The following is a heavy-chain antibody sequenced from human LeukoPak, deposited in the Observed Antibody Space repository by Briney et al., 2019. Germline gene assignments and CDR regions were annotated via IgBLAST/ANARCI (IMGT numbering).Heavy chain of an antibody. V-gene: IGHV3-74*01. CDR2: INSDGSTT. D-gene: IGHD1-26*01. Sequence: GGSLRLSCVASGFTFSSYWMHWVRQAPGEGLVWVSRINSDGSTTTYADSVKGRFTISRDNAKNSLYLQMNSLRAEDTAVYYCARDLLGWELHYFDYWGQGTLVTVSS. CDR1: GFTFSSYW. J-gene: IGHJ4*02. CDR3: ARDLLGWELHYFDY.